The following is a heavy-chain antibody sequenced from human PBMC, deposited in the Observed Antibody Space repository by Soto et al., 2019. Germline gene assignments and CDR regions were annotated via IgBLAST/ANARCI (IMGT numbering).Heavy chain of an antibody. V-gene: IGHV3-23*01. D-gene: IGHD3-16*01. CDR2: ISGSGGST. J-gene: IGHJ4*02. CDR3: AKPLDYVWGSCSN. Sequence: PGGSLRLSCAASGFTFSSYAMSWFRQAPGKGLEWVSAISGSGGSTYYADSVKGRFTISRDNSKNTLYLQMNSLRAEDTAVYYCAKPLDYVWGSCSNWGQGTLVTVSS. CDR1: GFTFSSYA.